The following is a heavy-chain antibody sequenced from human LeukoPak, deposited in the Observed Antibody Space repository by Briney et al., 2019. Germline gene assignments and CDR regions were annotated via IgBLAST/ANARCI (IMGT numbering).Heavy chain of an antibody. Sequence: GGSVRLSCGASGFTFSDYAMSWVRQAPGKELEWVSAISTSGGTTVYADSVKGRFTISRDNSRNTLYLQMNSLRAEDTAVYYCASRSGGYRHFDDWGQGTLVTVSS. D-gene: IGHD3-10*01. CDR1: GFTFSDYA. J-gene: IGHJ4*02. CDR2: ISTSGGTT. V-gene: IGHV3-23*01. CDR3: ASRSGGYRHFDD.